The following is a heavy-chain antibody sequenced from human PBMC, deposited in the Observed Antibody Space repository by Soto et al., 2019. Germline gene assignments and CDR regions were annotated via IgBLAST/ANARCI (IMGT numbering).Heavy chain of an antibody. V-gene: IGHV1-8*01. CDR3: ASPAPYDFWSGYRGMDV. CDR1: GYTFTSYD. J-gene: IGHJ6*02. D-gene: IGHD3-3*01. Sequence: QVQLVQSGAEVKKPGASVKVSCKASGYTFTSYDINWVRQATGQGLEWLGWMNPNSGNTGYAQKFQGRVNMTRNTTISTAYMELSSLRSEDTAVYYCASPAPYDFWSGYRGMDVWGQGTTVTVSS. CDR2: MNPNSGNT.